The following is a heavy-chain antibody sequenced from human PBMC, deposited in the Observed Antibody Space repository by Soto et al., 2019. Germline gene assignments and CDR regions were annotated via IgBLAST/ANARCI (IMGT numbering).Heavy chain of an antibody. J-gene: IGHJ4*02. CDR3: GRSIVVVTAADY. CDR1: GYAFSIYA. CDR2: INAGNGNT. D-gene: IGHD2-21*02. V-gene: IGHV1-3*01. Sequence: ASVNVSWKAAGYAFSIYAMHWVRQAPGQRLEWMGWINAGNGNTKYSQKFQGRVTITRDTSASTAYMELSSLRSEDTAVYYCGRSIVVVTAADYWGQGTLVTVS.